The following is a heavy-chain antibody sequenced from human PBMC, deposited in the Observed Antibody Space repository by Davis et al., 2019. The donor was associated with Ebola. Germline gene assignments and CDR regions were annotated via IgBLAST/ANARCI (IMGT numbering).Heavy chain of an antibody. CDR2: IIPILGIA. Sequence: AASVKVSCKASGGTFSSYAISWVRQAPGQGLEWMGRIIPILGIANYAQKFQGRVTITRDTSASTAYMELSSLRSEDTAVYYCAREAALTLGAFDYWGQGTLVTVSS. D-gene: IGHD7-27*01. CDR1: GGTFSSYA. CDR3: AREAALTLGAFDY. V-gene: IGHV1-69*04. J-gene: IGHJ4*02.